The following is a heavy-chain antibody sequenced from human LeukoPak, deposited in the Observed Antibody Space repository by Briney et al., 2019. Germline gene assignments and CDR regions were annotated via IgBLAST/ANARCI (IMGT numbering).Heavy chain of an antibody. CDR3: ARPLDYYDSSGYDLGY. D-gene: IGHD3-22*01. V-gene: IGHV1-46*01. Sequence: PLASVRVSCKASGYTFTSYYMHWVRQAPGQGLEWMGIINPSGGSTNYAQKFQGRVTITRDMATSTVYMELSSLRSEDTAVYYCARPLDYYDSSGYDLGYWGQGTLVPVSS. J-gene: IGHJ4*02. CDR2: INPSGGST. CDR1: GYTFTSYY.